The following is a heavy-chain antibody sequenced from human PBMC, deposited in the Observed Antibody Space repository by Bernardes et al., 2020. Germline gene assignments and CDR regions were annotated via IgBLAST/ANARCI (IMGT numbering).Heavy chain of an antibody. J-gene: IGHJ3*02. CDR2: TYYRSQWNN. V-gene: IGHV6-1*01. CDR3: VREFDAFEI. CDR1: GDSVSSNTAA. Sequence: SQTLSLTCAISGDSVSSNTAAWNLIRQSPSRGLEWLGRTYYRSQWNNAYSTSVKSRITINPDTSKNQFSLQLSSVTPEDTAVYYCVREFDAFEIWGQGIMVTVSS.